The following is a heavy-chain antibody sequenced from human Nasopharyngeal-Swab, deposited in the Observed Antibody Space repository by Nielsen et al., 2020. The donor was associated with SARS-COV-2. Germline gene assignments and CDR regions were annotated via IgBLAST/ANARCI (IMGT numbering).Heavy chain of an antibody. D-gene: IGHD3-3*01. CDR1: GFTFSSYN. CDR2: ISSSSTYI. V-gene: IGHV3-21*01. CDR3: ARDGLDYDFWSAYFMDV. Sequence: GESLKISCAASGFTFSSYNMNWVRQGPGTGLEWVSSISSSSTYIYYADSVKGRFTISRDSAKNSLYLQMNSLRAEDTAVYYCARDGLDYDFWSAYFMDVWGQGTTVTVSS. J-gene: IGHJ6*02.